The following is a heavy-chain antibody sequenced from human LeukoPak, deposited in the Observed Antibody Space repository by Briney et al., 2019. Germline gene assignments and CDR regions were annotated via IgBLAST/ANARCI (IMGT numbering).Heavy chain of an antibody. Sequence: SETLSLTCAVYGGSFSSYYWSWIRQPPGKGLEWIGYIYYSGSTNYNPSLKSRVTISVDTSKNQFSLKLSSVTAADTAVYYCARVPYYGSGYDQPYYYGMDVWGQGTTVTVSS. D-gene: IGHD3-10*01. CDR2: IYYSGST. CDR3: ARVPYYGSGYDQPYYYGMDV. V-gene: IGHV4-59*01. CDR1: GGSFSSYY. J-gene: IGHJ6*02.